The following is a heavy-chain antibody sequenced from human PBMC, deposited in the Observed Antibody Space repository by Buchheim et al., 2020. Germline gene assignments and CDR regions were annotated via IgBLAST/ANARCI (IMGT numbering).Heavy chain of an antibody. J-gene: IGHJ5*02. CDR3: ARVTGEFGWCDP. D-gene: IGHD3-10*01. V-gene: IGHV4-59*01. Sequence: QVQLQESGPGLVKPSETLSLTCTVSGGPISSYYWSWIRQPPGKGLEWIGYIYSSGSTKYKPSLKSRVTLSVDTSKNQFSLKLSSVTAADTAVYYCARVTGEFGWCDPWGRGT. CDR1: GGPISSYY. CDR2: IYSSGST.